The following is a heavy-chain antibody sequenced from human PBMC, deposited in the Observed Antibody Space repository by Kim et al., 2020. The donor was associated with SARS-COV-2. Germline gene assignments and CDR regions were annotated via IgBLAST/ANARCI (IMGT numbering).Heavy chain of an antibody. CDR1: GFIFRNYG. V-gene: IGHV3-33*06. D-gene: IGHD4-17*01. J-gene: IGHJ4*02. CDR3: AKAPADGDYYY. Sequence: GGSLRLSCAASGFIFRNYGMHWVRQAPGKGLEWVAVIWNDGSNKYYADSVKGRFTISRDNSKNTLYLQMNSLRAEDTAVYYCAKAPADGDYYYWGQGTLGTVSS. CDR2: IWNDGSNK.